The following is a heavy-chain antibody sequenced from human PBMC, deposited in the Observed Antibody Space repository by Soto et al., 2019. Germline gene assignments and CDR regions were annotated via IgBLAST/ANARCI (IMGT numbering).Heavy chain of an antibody. CDR1: GFTFSSYW. D-gene: IGHD2-2*01. CDR2: INSDGSST. CDR3: AREPSPDIVVVPAATWYGMDV. V-gene: IGHV3-74*01. J-gene: IGHJ6*02. Sequence: PGGSLRLSCAASGFTFSSYWMHWVRQAPGKGLVWVSRINSDGSSTSYADSVKGRFTISRDNAKNTLYLQMNSLRAEDTAVYYCAREPSPDIVVVPAATWYGMDVWGQGTTVTVSS.